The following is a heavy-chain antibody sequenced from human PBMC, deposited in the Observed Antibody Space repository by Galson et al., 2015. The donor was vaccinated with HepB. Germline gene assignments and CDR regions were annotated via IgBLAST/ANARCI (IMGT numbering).Heavy chain of an antibody. D-gene: IGHD3-10*01. CDR3: STGFGGFGDPFDY. CDR1: GFTFSNAW. Sequence: SLRLSCAASGFTFSNAWMSWVRQAPGKGLEWVGRIKSKTDGGTTDYAAPVKGRFTISRDDSKNTLYLQMNSLKTEDTAVYYCSTGFGGFGDPFDYWGQGTLVTVSS. V-gene: IGHV3-15*01. J-gene: IGHJ4*02. CDR2: IKSKTDGGTT.